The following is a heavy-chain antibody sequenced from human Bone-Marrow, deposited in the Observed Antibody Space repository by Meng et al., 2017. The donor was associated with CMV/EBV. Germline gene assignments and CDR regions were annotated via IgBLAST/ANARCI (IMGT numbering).Heavy chain of an antibody. Sequence: CKGSGYAFTGYYMHWVRQAPGQGLEWMGWINPNSGGTNYAQKFQGRVTMTRDTSISTAYMELSRLRSDDTAVYYCARDVGVRGFTHDYWGQGTLVTVSS. D-gene: IGHD3-10*01. J-gene: IGHJ4*02. V-gene: IGHV1-2*02. CDR3: ARDVGVRGFTHDY. CDR1: GYAFTGYY. CDR2: INPNSGGT.